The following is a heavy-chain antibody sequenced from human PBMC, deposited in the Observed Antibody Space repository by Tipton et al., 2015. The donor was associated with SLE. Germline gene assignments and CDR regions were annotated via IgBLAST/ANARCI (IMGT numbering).Heavy chain of an antibody. J-gene: IGHJ4*02. D-gene: IGHD3-10*01. CDR3: AKKVPGSGSYLDY. CDR2: ISGSGGST. Sequence: SLRLSCAASGFTFSSYAMHWVRQAPGKGLEWVSAISGSGGSTYYADSVKGRFTISRDNSKNTLYLQMNSLRAEDTAVYYCAKKVPGSGSYLDYWGQGTLVTVSS. CDR1: GFTFSSYA. V-gene: IGHV3-23*01.